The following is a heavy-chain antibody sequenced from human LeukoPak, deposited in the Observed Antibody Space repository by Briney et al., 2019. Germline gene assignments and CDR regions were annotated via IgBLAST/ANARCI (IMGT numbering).Heavy chain of an antibody. J-gene: IGHJ6*03. CDR1: GFTFSSYA. Sequence: PGGSLRLSCAASGFTFSSYAMSWVRQAPGKGLEWVSAISGSGGSTYYADSVKGRFTISRDNSKNTLYLQMNSLRAEDTAVYYCASGSHPRGYYYYMDVWGKGTTVTVSS. D-gene: IGHD1-26*01. CDR2: ISGSGGST. V-gene: IGHV3-23*01. CDR3: ASGSHPRGYYYYMDV.